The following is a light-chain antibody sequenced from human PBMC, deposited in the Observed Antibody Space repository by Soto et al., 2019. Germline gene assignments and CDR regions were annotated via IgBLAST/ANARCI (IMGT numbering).Light chain of an antibody. CDR1: SSDVGSYNL. V-gene: IGLV2-23*02. CDR2: EVS. Sequence: QSVLTQPASVSGSPGPSITISCTGTSSDVGSYNLVSWYQQHPGKAPKLMIYEVSKRPSGVSNRFSGSKSGNTASLTISGLQAADEADYYCCSYAGSSTWVFGGGTKLTVL. J-gene: IGLJ3*02. CDR3: CSYAGSSTWV.